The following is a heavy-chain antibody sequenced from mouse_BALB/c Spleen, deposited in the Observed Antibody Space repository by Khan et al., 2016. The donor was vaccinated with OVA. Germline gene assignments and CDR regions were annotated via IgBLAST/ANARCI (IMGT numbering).Heavy chain of an antibody. V-gene: IGHV5-4*02. CDR2: ISDGGNYI. CDR1: GFTFSDYY. Sequence: EVELVESGGGLVEPGGSLKLSCEASGFTFSDYYMYWVRQTPEKRLEWVATISDGGNYIYYPDSVKERFTISRDDVRNNLYLRMSGLKSEDTAMYFCTRGYYGDPFAYWGQGTLVTVSA. D-gene: IGHD2-13*01. J-gene: IGHJ3*01. CDR3: TRGYYGDPFAY.